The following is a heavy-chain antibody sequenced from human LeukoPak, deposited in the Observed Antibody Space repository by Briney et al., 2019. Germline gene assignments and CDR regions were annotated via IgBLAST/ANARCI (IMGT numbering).Heavy chain of an antibody. J-gene: IGHJ4*02. Sequence: GGSLRLSCAASGFTFDDYAMHWVRQAPGKGLEWVSGISWNSGSIGYADSVKGRFTISRDNSKNTLYLQMNSLRAEDTAVYYCAKYSSSWSYFDYWGQGTLVTVSS. CDR2: ISWNSGSI. CDR3: AKYSSSWSYFDY. D-gene: IGHD6-13*01. CDR1: GFTFDDYA. V-gene: IGHV3-9*01.